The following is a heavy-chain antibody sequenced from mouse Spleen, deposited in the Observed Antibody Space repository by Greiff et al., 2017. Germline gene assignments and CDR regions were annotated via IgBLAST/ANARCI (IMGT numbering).Heavy chain of an antibody. CDR3: TRNWDWYFDV. V-gene: IGHV1-14*01. J-gene: IGHJ1*01. CDR1: GYTFTSYV. Sequence: EVQLQQPGPELVKPGASVKMSCKASGYTFTSYVMHWVKQKPGQGLEWIGYINPYNDGTKYNEKFKGKAKLTAVTSTSTAYMELSSLTNEDSAVYYCTRNWDWYFDVWGAGTTVTVSS. CDR2: INPYNDGT. D-gene: IGHD4-1*01.